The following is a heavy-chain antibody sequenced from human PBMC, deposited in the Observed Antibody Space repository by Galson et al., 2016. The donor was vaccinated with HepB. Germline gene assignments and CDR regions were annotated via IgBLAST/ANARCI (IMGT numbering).Heavy chain of an antibody. CDR3: ARWKYYGSGSYGFDY. J-gene: IGHJ4*02. V-gene: IGHV3-7*02. Sequence: SLRLSCAASGFTFGTYWMSWVRQAPGKGLEWLANIKHDGSEKYFVDSVKGRFTISRDNAKNSLYLQMNSLRAEDTAVYYRARWKYYGSGSYGFDYWGQGTLVTVSS. D-gene: IGHD3-10*01. CDR2: IKHDGSEK. CDR1: GFTFGTYW.